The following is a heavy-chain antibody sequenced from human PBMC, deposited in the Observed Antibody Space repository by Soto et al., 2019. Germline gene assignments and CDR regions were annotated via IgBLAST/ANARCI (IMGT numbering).Heavy chain of an antibody. J-gene: IGHJ4*02. Sequence: QMQLVQSGAEVKKPGSSVKVSCKASGGTLSSFINYPINWVRQAPGQGLEWMGGIVPNVGTVNYAQKFQGRVTITADKSMGTAYVEVSSLRSEDTALYFCARRDTSGFLRYFDNWGQGTLVTVSS. CDR1: GGTLSSFINYP. CDR3: ARRDTSGFLRYFDN. CDR2: IVPNVGTV. D-gene: IGHD3-3*01. V-gene: IGHV1-69*06.